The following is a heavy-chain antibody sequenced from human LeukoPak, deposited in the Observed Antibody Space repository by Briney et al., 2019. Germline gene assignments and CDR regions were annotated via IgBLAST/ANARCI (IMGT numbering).Heavy chain of an antibody. Sequence: SVKVSCKASGGTFSSYTISWVRQAPGQGLEWMGRIIPILGIANYAQKFQGRVTITADKSTSTAYMELSSLRSEDTAVYYCASRLHPYRTGPYYYYYYVDVWGKGTTVTVSS. J-gene: IGHJ6*03. CDR2: IIPILGIA. CDR3: ASRLHPYRTGPYYYYYYVDV. CDR1: GGTFSSYT. D-gene: IGHD1-14*01. V-gene: IGHV1-69*02.